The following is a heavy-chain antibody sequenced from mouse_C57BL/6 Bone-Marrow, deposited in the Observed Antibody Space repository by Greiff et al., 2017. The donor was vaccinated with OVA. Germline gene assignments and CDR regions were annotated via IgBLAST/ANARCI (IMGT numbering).Heavy chain of an antibody. J-gene: IGHJ2*01. CDR1: GFTFSSYG. CDR3: ARHGLDY. CDR2: ISSGGSYT. V-gene: IGHV5-6*01. Sequence: EVMLVESGGDLVKPGGSLKLSCAASGFTFSSYGMSWVRQTPDKRLEWVATISSGGSYTYYPDSVKGRFTISRDNAKNTLYLQMSSLKSEDTAVYYCARHGLDYWGQGTTLTVSS.